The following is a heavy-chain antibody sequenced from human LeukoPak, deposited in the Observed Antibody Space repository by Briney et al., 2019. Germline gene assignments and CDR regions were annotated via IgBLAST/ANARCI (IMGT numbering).Heavy chain of an antibody. D-gene: IGHD1-20*01. CDR2: IVVGSGNT. Sequence: VASVKVSCKASGFTFTSSAVQWVRQARGQRLEWIGWIVVGSGNTNYAQKFQGRVTITADESTSTAYMELSSLRSEDTAVYYCASGHWAYNWMSNWFDPWGQGTLVTVSS. J-gene: IGHJ5*02. CDR1: GFTFTSSA. V-gene: IGHV1-58*01. CDR3: ASGHWAYNWMSNWFDP.